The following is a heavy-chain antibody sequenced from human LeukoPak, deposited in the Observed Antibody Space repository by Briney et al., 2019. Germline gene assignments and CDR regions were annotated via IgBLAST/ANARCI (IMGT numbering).Heavy chain of an antibody. CDR3: AKAIGGSYYWYFDL. CDR2: ISWNSGSI. Sequence: GRSLRLSCAASGFTFDDYAMHWVRQAPGKGLEWVSGISWNSGSIGYGDSVKGRFTVSRDSAKNSLYLQMNSLRAEDTALYYCAKAIGGSYYWYFDLWGRGTLVTVSS. D-gene: IGHD3-10*01. J-gene: IGHJ2*01. CDR1: GFTFDDYA. V-gene: IGHV3-9*01.